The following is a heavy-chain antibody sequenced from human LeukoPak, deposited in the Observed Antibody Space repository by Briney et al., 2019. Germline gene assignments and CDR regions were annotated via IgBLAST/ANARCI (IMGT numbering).Heavy chain of an antibody. D-gene: IGHD6-13*01. CDR2: ISSSGSTI. CDR1: GFTFSSYE. J-gene: IGHJ4*02. CDR3: AKEVAGNSWYLPIDY. Sequence: PGGSLRLSCAASGFTFSSYEMNWVRQAPGKGLEWVSYISSSGSTIYYADSVKGRFTISRDNAKNSLYLQMNSLRAEDTAVYYCAKEVAGNSWYLPIDYWGQGTLVTVSS. V-gene: IGHV3-48*03.